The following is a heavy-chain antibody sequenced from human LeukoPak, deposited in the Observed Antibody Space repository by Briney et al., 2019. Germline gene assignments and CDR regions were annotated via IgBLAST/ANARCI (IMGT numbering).Heavy chain of an antibody. V-gene: IGHV3-7*01. CDR1: GFSISNYW. Sequence: GGPLRLSCAASGFSISNYWMSWVRQAPGKGLEWVANIKDDGSDKYYVDSVKGRFTISRDNAKNSLYLQMNSLRVEDTAVYYCARDQSSRPLGYWGQGTLVTVFS. CDR3: ARDQSSRPLGY. CDR2: IKDDGSDK. J-gene: IGHJ4*02. D-gene: IGHD3-16*01.